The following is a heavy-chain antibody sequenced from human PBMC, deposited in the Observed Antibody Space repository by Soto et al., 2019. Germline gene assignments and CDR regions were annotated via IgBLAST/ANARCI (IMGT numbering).Heavy chain of an antibody. V-gene: IGHV4-59*01. Sequence: PSETLSLTCTVSGGSFSTYYWSWVRQPPGKGLEWIGYIYYSGNTNYNPSLKSRVTISFDTSRSQFSLKLRSVTAADTAVYYCARGSYNILTGYYLDYWGQGTLVIVS. CDR3: ARGSYNILTGYYLDY. CDR2: IYYSGNT. CDR1: GGSFSTYY. J-gene: IGHJ4*02. D-gene: IGHD3-9*01.